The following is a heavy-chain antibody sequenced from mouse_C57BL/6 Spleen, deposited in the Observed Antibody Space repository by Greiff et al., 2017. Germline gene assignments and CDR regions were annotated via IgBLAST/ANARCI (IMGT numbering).Heavy chain of an antibody. V-gene: IGHV1-74*01. J-gene: IGHJ2*01. CDR2: IHPSDSDT. D-gene: IGHD1-1*01. CDR3: AISYYGSSFDY. CDR1: GYTFTSYW. Sequence: QVLLQQSGAELVKPGASVKVSCKASGYTFTSYWMPWVQQRPGQSLEWIARIHPSDSDTNYNQKFKGKATLTVDKSSSTAYMQLSSLTSEDSAVXYCAISYYGSSFDYWGQGTTLTVSS.